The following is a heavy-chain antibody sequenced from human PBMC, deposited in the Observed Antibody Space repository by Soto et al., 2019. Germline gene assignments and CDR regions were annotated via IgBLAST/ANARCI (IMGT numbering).Heavy chain of an antibody. V-gene: IGHV3-30-3*01. CDR2: ISYDGSNK. CDR1: GFTFSSYA. Sequence: QVQLVESGGGVVQPGRSLRLSCAASGFTFSSYAMHWVRQAPGKGLEWVAVISYDGSNKYYADSVKGRFTISRDNSKNTLYLQMNSLRAEDTAVYYCAREGLPYSNISGYYYSYYGMDVWGQGTTVTVSS. D-gene: IGHD4-4*01. J-gene: IGHJ6*02. CDR3: AREGLPYSNISGYYYSYYGMDV.